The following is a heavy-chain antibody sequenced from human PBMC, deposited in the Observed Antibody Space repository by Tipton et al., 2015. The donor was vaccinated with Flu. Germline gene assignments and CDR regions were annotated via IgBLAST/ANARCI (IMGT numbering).Heavy chain of an antibody. CDR3: ASHPGYDYVWGSYRYNPFDY. V-gene: IGHV4-39*01. Sequence: TLSLTCTVSGGSISSSSYYWGWIRQPPGKGLEWIGSIYYSGSTYYNPSLKSRVTISVDTSKNQFSLKLSSVTAADTAVYYCASHPGYDYVWGSYRYNPFDYWGQGTLVTVSS. D-gene: IGHD3-16*02. CDR1: GGSISSSSYY. J-gene: IGHJ4*02. CDR2: IYYSGST.